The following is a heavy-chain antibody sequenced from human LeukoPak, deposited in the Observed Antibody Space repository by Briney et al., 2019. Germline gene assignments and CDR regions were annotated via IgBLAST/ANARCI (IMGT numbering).Heavy chain of an antibody. CDR1: GDSIGSYY. CDR2: IFYSGST. V-gene: IGHV4-59*01. J-gene: IGHJ5*01. CDR3: ARGRARDGSYPWLDS. D-gene: IGHD3-16*02. Sequence: SETLSLTCSVSGDSIGSYYWTWIRQSPGQGLEWIGYIFYSGSTNYSPSLKSRVTISVDTSNNQFSLQLRSVTAADTAIYYCARGRARDGSYPWLDSWGQGTLVTVSS.